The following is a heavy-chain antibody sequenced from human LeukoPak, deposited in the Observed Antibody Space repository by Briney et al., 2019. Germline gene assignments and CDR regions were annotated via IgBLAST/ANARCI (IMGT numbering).Heavy chain of an antibody. D-gene: IGHD6-13*01. CDR1: GYDFSAHW. V-gene: IGHV5-51*01. J-gene: IGHJ6*02. CDR2: IYPGDSDT. CDR3: ARHNGKARFSSSWYDNGMDV. Sequence: GASQQISCQGSGYDFSAHWVGWVRQMPGKGLEWMGIIYPGDSDTRYSPSFQGHVTISADKSISTAYLHWSSLEASDTAMYYCARHNGKARFSSSWYDNGMDVWGQGTTVTVSS.